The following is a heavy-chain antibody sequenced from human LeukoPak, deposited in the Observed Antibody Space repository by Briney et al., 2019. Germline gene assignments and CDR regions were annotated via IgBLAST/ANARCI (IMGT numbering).Heavy chain of an antibody. V-gene: IGHV3-53*01. Sequence: GGSLRLSCAASGFTVSSNYMSWVRQAPGKGLEWVSVIYIGGSTYYSDSVQGRFTISRDISKNTLHLQMNSLRAGDTAVYYCARDWGYCSSTSCHVFDYWGQGTLVTVSS. CDR2: IYIGGST. CDR1: GFTVSSNY. D-gene: IGHD2-2*01. J-gene: IGHJ4*02. CDR3: ARDWGYCSSTSCHVFDY.